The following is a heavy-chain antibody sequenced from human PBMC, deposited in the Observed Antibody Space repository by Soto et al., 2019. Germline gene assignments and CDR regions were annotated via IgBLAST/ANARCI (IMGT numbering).Heavy chain of an antibody. D-gene: IGHD1-26*01. CDR1: GYTFTTYG. V-gene: IGHV1-18*04. CDR2: INTYIGNT. J-gene: IGHJ3*02. CDR3: ARYSGSSLYGFDI. Sequence: GASVKVSCKASGYTFTTYGISCVRQAPGQGLEWMGWINTYIGNTNYAQRLQGRVTVTADTSTSTAYMELRSLRSDDTAVYYCARYSGSSLYGFDIWGQGTTVTVSS.